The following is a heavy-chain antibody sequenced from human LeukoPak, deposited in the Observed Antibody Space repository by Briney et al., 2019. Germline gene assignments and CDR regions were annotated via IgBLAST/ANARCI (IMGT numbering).Heavy chain of an antibody. J-gene: IGHJ4*02. Sequence: SETLSLTCAVEGGAFNDYYWSWVRQSPEKGLEWIAEINQGGSTIYNPSLKNRVTMSIDTTRKHFSLQLASLTAADTAVYYCARANVTHTYYFDYWGQGTLVTVSS. CDR3: ARANVTHTYYFDY. V-gene: IGHV4-34*01. CDR1: GGAFNDYY. D-gene: IGHD4/OR15-4a*01. CDR2: INQGGST.